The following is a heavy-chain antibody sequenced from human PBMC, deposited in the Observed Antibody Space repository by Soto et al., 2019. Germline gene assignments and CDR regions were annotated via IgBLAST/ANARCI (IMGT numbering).Heavy chain of an antibody. Sequence: GGSLRLSCAASGFTFSSYDMNWVRQATGKGLEWVSAIGTAGDTYYPGSVKGRFTISRENAKNSLYLQMNSLRAGDTAVYYCARGVREVGATAYDAFDIWGQGTMVTVSS. CDR2: IGTAGDT. J-gene: IGHJ3*02. CDR1: GFTFSSYD. V-gene: IGHV3-13*01. CDR3: ARGVREVGATAYDAFDI. D-gene: IGHD1-26*01.